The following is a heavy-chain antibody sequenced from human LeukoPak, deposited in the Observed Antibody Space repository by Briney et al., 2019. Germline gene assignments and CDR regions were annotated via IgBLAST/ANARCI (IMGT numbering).Heavy chain of an antibody. CDR1: GFTFSDYY. V-gene: IGHV3-11*03. J-gene: IGHJ6*02. CDR2: ISPSGTYT. D-gene: IGHD2-15*01. Sequence: GGSLRLSCAASGFTFSDYYMSWIRQAPGKGLEWVSYISPSGTYTNYAGSVKGRFTISRDNAKNSLYLQMNSLRAEDTAVYYCARSCSGGSCYGNYYYGMDVWGRGTTVTVSS. CDR3: ARSCSGGSCYGNYYYGMDV.